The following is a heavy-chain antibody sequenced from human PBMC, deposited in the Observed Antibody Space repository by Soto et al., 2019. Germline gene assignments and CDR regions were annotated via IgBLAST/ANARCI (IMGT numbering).Heavy chain of an antibody. D-gene: IGHD2-2*01. J-gene: IGHJ4*02. CDR2: TSNSGST. CDR3: ARGGGSTKVDY. Sequence: QVQLQESGPGLVKPSQTLSLTCTVSGGSITSSGYYWSWIRQHPGEGLEWIGFTSNSGSTSYNPSXKXXVTLSVDTSSNQFSLHLTSVTAPDTAVYYCARGGGSTKVDYWGQGTLVTVSP. CDR1: GGSITSSGYY. V-gene: IGHV4-31*03.